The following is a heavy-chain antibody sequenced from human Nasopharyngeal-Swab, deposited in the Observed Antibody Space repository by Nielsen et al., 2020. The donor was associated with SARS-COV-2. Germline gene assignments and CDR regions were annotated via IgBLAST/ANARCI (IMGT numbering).Heavy chain of an antibody. CDR1: GGTFSSYA. CDR3: ARDDSFFWSGYYPITMTHYYYYGMDV. J-gene: IGHJ6*02. D-gene: IGHD3-3*01. V-gene: IGHV1-69*13. Sequence: SAKVSCKASGGTFSSYAISWVRQAPGQGLEWMGGIIPIFGTANYAQKFQGRVTITADESTSTAYMELSSLRSEDTAVYYCARDDSFFWSGYYPITMTHYYYYGMDVWGQGTTVTVSS. CDR2: IIPIFGTA.